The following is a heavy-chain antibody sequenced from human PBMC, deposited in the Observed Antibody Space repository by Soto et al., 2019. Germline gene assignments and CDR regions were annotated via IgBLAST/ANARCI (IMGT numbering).Heavy chain of an antibody. J-gene: IGHJ6*02. CDR2: IIPILGIA. CDR1: GGTFGSYT. Sequence: QVQLVQSGAEVKKPGSSVKVSCKASGGTFGSYTISWVRQAPGQGLEWMGRIIPILGIANYAQKFQGRVTITADKSTSTAYMELSSLRSEDTAVYYCARDRMVRGGNLRDVWGQGTTVTVSS. CDR3: ARDRMVRGGNLRDV. D-gene: IGHD3-10*01. V-gene: IGHV1-69*08.